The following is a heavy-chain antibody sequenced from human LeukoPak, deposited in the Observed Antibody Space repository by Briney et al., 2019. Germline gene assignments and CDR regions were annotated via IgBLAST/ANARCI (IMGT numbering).Heavy chain of an antibody. CDR1: GFTFSYYG. V-gene: IGHV3-30*02. D-gene: IGHD3-10*01. CDR2: IRYDGNDK. J-gene: IGHJ5*02. Sequence: GGSLRLSCAASGFTFSYYGFHWVRQAPGKGLEWVAFIRYDGNDKFYAESVKGRFTISRDTSRNTLYLQMNSLRLEDTAVYYCAKDLMRDRWFGESWGQGTLVTVSS. CDR3: AKDLMRDRWFGES.